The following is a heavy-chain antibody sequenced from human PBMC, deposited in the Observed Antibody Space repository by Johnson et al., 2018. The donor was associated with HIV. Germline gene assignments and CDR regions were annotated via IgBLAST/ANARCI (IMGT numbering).Heavy chain of an antibody. CDR1: GFTFSNAW. D-gene: IGHD3-22*01. Sequence: VQLVESGGGLVKPGGSLRLSCAASGFTFSNAWMSWVRQAPGKGLEWVGRIKSKANSYATAYAASVKGRFTISRDDSKNTAYLQMNSLRAEDTAVYYCARRDDIRNGAFDIWGQGTMVTVSS. CDR2: IKSKANSYAT. J-gene: IGHJ3*02. V-gene: IGHV3-73*01. CDR3: ARRDDIRNGAFDI.